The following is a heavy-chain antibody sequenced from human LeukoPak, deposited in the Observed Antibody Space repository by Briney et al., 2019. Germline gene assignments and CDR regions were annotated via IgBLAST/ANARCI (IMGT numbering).Heavy chain of an antibody. Sequence: GRSLRLSCAASGFTFSSYDMNCVRQARGRGLEWLSYISSSGSTIHYADSVKGRFTISRDNSKNTLYLQMNSLRAEDTAVYYCARWGRDLDAFDIWGQGTMVTVSS. V-gene: IGHV3-48*01. CDR2: ISSSGSTI. CDR3: ARWGRDLDAFDI. J-gene: IGHJ3*02. D-gene: IGHD3-16*01. CDR1: GFTFSSYD.